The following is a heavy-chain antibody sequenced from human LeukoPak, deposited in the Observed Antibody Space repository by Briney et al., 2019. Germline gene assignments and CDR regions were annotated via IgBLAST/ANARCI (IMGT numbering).Heavy chain of an antibody. D-gene: IGHD3-16*02. CDR1: GGSISSSSYY. CDR3: ARVRYDYVWGSYRPYWYFDL. Sequence: PSETLSLTCTVSGGSISSSSYYWGWIRQPPGKGLEWIGSIYYSGSTYYNPSLKSRVTISVDTSKNQFSLKLSSVTAADTAVYYCARVRYDYVWGSYRPYWYFDLWGRGTLVTVSS. J-gene: IGHJ2*01. V-gene: IGHV4-39*07. CDR2: IYYSGST.